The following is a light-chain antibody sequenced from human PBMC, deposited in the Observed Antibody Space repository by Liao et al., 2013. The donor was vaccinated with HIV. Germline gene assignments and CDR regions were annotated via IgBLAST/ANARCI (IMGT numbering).Light chain of an antibody. Sequence: SYELTQAPSVSVSPGQTASITCSGDKVGLKSVSWYQQKPGQSPVLVIYQDTKRPSGIPERFSGSNSGNTATLTISGTQAMDEADYYCQAWDSSTAAVVFGGGTKLTVL. J-gene: IGLJ3*02. CDR3: QAWDSSTAAVV. CDR1: KVGLKS. V-gene: IGLV3-1*01. CDR2: QDT.